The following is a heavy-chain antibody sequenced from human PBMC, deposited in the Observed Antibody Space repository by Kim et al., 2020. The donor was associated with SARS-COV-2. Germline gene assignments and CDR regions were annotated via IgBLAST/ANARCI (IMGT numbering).Heavy chain of an antibody. V-gene: IGHV1-8*01. CDR2: MNPNSGNT. Sequence: GSVKVSCKASGYTFTSYDINWVRQATGQGLEWMGWMNPNSGNTGYAQKFQGRVTMTRNTSISTAYMELSSLRSEDTAVYYCARGHLKSIVVVIAPRPYYYYMDVWGKGTTVTVSS. CDR1: GYTFTSYD. J-gene: IGHJ6*03. CDR3: ARGHLKSIVVVIAPRPYYYYMDV. D-gene: IGHD2-21*01.